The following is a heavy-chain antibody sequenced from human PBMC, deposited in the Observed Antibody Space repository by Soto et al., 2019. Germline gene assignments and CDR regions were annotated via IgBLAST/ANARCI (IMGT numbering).Heavy chain of an antibody. J-gene: IGHJ6*01. CDR3: ARYCSSFSPCDYGMDV. D-gene: IGHD2-2*01. V-gene: IGHV4-4*02. CDR1: GGSISSSNW. CDR2: IYHSGST. Sequence: QVQLQESGPGLVKPSGTLSLTCAVSGGSISSSNWWSWVRQPPGKGLEWIGEIYHSGSTNYNPSLKSRVTISVDKSKNHFSLKLSSVAAADTAVYYCARYCSSFSPCDYGMDVWGQGTTVTVSS.